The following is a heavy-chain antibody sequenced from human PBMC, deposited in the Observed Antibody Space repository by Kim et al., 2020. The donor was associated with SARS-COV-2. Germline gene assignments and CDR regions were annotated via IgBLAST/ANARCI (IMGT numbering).Heavy chain of an antibody. D-gene: IGHD3-22*01. CDR2: ISYDGSNK. CDR3: AKDHYYDSSGYYHPGNYYGMDV. J-gene: IGHJ6*02. CDR1: AFTFSSYG. Sequence: GGSLRLSCAASAFTFSSYGMHWVRQAPGKGLEWVAVISYDGSNKYYADSVKGRFTTSRDNSKNTLYLQMNSLRAEDTAVYYCAKDHYYDSSGYYHPGNYYGMDVWGQGTTVTVSS. V-gene: IGHV3-30*18.